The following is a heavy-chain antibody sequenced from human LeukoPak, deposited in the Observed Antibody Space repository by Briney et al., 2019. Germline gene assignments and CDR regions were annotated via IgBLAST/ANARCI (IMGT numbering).Heavy chain of an antibody. D-gene: IGHD6-13*01. J-gene: IGHJ4*02. V-gene: IGHV3-74*01. Sequence: GGSLRLSCAASGFTFSGYWMHWVRQAPGKGLAWVSRINSDGSSTSYADSVRGRFTISRDNAKNTLYLQMNSLRAEDTAVYYCARVVFSSSWYYFDYWGQGTLVTVSS. CDR1: GFTFSGYW. CDR3: ARVVFSSSWYYFDY. CDR2: INSDGSST.